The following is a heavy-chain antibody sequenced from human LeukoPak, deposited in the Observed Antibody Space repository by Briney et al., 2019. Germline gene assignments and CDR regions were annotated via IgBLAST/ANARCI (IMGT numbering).Heavy chain of an antibody. V-gene: IGHV3-7*01. CDR3: ARVPYCSSTSCYYYYMDV. J-gene: IGHJ6*03. D-gene: IGHD2-2*01. Sequence: GGSLRLSCAASGFTFSSYWMSWVRQAPGKGLEWVANIKQDGCEKYYVDSVKGRFTISRDNAKNSLYLQMNSLRAEDTAVYYCARVPYCSSTSCYYYYMDVWGKGTTVTVSS. CDR1: GFTFSSYW. CDR2: IKQDGCEK.